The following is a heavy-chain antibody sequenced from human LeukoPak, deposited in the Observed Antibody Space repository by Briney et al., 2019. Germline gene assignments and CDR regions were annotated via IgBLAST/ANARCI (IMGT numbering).Heavy chain of an antibody. Sequence: PGGSLRLSCAASGFTFSSYGMRWVRQAPGKGLEWVAVISYDGSNKYYADSVKGRFTISRDNSKNTLYLQMNSLRAEDTAVYYCAKHTPEPPDYWGQGTLVTVSS. CDR2: ISYDGSNK. CDR3: AKHTPEPPDY. V-gene: IGHV3-30*18. J-gene: IGHJ4*02. D-gene: IGHD1-14*01. CDR1: GFTFSSYG.